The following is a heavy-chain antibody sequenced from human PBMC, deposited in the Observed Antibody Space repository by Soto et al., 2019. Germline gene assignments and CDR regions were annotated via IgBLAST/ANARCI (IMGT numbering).Heavy chain of an antibody. CDR3: ARDHCSSTSCYVSWFDP. CDR2: ISAYNGNT. V-gene: IGHV1-18*04. Sequence: ASVKVSCKASGYTFTSYGISWVRQAPGQGLEWMGWISAYNGNTNYAQKLQGRVTMTTDTSTSTAYMELRSLRSDDTAVYYCARDHCSSTSCYVSWFDPWGQGTPVTVSS. CDR1: GYTFTSYG. D-gene: IGHD2-2*01. J-gene: IGHJ5*02.